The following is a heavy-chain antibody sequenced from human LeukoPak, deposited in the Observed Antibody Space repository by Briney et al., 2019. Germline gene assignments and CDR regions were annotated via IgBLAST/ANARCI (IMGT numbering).Heavy chain of an antibody. Sequence: QPGGSLRLSCAASGFTFSTYWMHWVRQAPGKGLVWVSLINSGGDDTRYADSVKGRFTISRDNAKNTLYLQMNSLRAEDTAVYYCARRIGYSSGHSAVYYFDYWGQGTPVTVSS. CDR2: INSGGDDT. D-gene: IGHD6-19*01. CDR3: ARRIGYSSGHSAVYYFDY. J-gene: IGHJ4*02. V-gene: IGHV3-74*01. CDR1: GFTFSTYW.